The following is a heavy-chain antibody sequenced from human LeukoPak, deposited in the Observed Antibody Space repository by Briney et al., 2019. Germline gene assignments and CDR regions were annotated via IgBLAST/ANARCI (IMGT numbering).Heavy chain of an antibody. J-gene: IGHJ6*02. V-gene: IGHV3-74*01. CDR2: INSDGSST. Sequence: PGGSLRLSCAASGFTFSTYWIHWVRQAPGKGLVWFSRINSDGSSTSYADSVKGRFTISRDNAKNTLYLQMNSLRAEDTAGYYCARPLTDRYCSGGSCYSYSYYYGMDVWGQGTTVTVSS. CDR1: GFTFSTYW. D-gene: IGHD2-15*01. CDR3: ARPLTDRYCSGGSCYSYSYYYGMDV.